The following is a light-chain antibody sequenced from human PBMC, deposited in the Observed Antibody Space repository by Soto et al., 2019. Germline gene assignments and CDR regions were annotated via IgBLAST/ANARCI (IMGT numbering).Light chain of an antibody. CDR3: AAWDDSLNGPV. V-gene: IGLV1-44*01. CDR2: SDD. CDR1: SSNIGTYT. Sequence: QSVLAQPPSASGTPGQRVTVSCSGSSSNIGTYTVNWYQQFPGTAPKLLIYSDDQWPSGVPDRFSGSKSGTSASLAISGLQSEDEADYYCAAWDDSLNGPVFGGGTKLTVL. J-gene: IGLJ3*02.